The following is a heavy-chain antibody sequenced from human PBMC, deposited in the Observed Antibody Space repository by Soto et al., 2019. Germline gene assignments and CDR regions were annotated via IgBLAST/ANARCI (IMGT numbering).Heavy chain of an antibody. Sequence: QLHLQESGPGRVKPSETLSLTCSVSGGSISTSGSYWGWVRQAPEKGLECIGSAYYVGTTNYTPSLKRRFAISVDTSKNQFSLKLTSVTAADTAVYYCARLPLVRGVPAWGQGTLVTVSS. CDR1: GGSISTSGSY. CDR3: ARLPLVRGVPA. V-gene: IGHV4-39*01. J-gene: IGHJ5*02. CDR2: AYYVGTT. D-gene: IGHD3-10*01.